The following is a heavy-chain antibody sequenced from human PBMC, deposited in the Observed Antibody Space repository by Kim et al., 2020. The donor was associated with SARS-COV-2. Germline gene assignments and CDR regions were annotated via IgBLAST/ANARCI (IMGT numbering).Heavy chain of an antibody. Sequence: GGSLRLSCAASGFTFSSYSMNWVRQAPGKGLEWVSYISSSSSTIYYADSVKGRFTISRDNAKNSLYLQMNSLRDEDTAVYYCAREGDDSSGYYFNYWGQGTLVTVSS. CDR2: ISSSSSTI. D-gene: IGHD3-22*01. V-gene: IGHV3-48*02. CDR1: GFTFSSYS. J-gene: IGHJ4*02. CDR3: AREGDDSSGYYFNY.